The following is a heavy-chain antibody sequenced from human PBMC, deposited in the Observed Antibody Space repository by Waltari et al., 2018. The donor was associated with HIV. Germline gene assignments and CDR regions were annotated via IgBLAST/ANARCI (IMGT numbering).Heavy chain of an antibody. V-gene: IGHV3-7*04. CDR1: GFTFSSYW. D-gene: IGHD3-10*01. CDR2: IKQDGSEK. J-gene: IGHJ4*02. Sequence: EVQLVESGGGLVQPGGSLRLSCAASGFTFSSYWMSWVRQVPGKGLEWVANIKQDGSEKYYVDSVNGRFTTSRDNAENSLYLQMNSLRAEDTAVYYCARGGFYGSGSKVNWGQGTLVTVSS. CDR3: ARGGFYGSGSKVN.